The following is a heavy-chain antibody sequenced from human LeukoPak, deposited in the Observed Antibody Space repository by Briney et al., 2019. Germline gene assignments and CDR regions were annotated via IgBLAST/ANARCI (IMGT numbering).Heavy chain of an antibody. CDR1: GGSISSYY. CDR3: ARKNDYGDSYYMDV. V-gene: IGHV4-59*06. CDR2: IHNTGRT. Sequence: PSETLSLTCTVSGGSISSYYWGWIRQQPGKGLEWIGYIHNTGRTDYNPSLKSRVIISVDTSKNRFSLRLSSVTAADTALYYCARKNDYGDSYYMDVWGKGTTVTVSS. D-gene: IGHD4-17*01. J-gene: IGHJ6*03.